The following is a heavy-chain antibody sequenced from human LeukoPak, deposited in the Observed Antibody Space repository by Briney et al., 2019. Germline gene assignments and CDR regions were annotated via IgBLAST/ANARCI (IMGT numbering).Heavy chain of an antibody. Sequence: SETLSLTCIVSNYSISSDYYWGWIRQPPGKGLEWIGSIHHSGRTYYNPSLKSRVTISVDTSKNHFSLKLNSVTAADTAVYYCARDQLANLASRLFDPWGQGTLVTASS. D-gene: IGHD1-1*01. CDR2: IHHSGRT. V-gene: IGHV4-38-2*02. J-gene: IGHJ5*02. CDR1: NYSISSDYY. CDR3: ARDQLANLASRLFDP.